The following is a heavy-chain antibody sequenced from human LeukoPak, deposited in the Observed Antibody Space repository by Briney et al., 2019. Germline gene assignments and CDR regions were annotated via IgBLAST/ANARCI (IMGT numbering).Heavy chain of an antibody. J-gene: IGHJ5*02. CDR2: IYYSGST. D-gene: IGHD4-11*01. Sequence: SQTLSLTCTVSGGSISSGDYYWSWIRQPPGKGLEWIGYIYYSGSTYYNPSLESRVTISVDTSKNQFSLKLSSVTAADTAVYYCARDYSNPYNWFDPWGQGTLVTVSS. CDR1: GGSISSGDYY. V-gene: IGHV4-30-4*08. CDR3: ARDYSNPYNWFDP.